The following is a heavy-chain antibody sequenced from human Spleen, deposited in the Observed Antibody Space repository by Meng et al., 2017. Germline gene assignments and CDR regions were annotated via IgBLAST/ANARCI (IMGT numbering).Heavy chain of an antibody. J-gene: IGHJ2*01. V-gene: IGHV3-48*03. CDR1: GFTFGSFD. Sequence: GESLKISCAAAGFTFGSFDMNWVRLAPGKGLEWISYISSSGTSIYYADSVKGRFSISRDNAKNSLYLQMTTLRAEDTSVYYCARPSQKYGGIHFDLWGRGTLVTVSS. CDR2: ISSSGTSI. D-gene: IGHD4-23*01. CDR3: ARPSQKYGGIHFDL.